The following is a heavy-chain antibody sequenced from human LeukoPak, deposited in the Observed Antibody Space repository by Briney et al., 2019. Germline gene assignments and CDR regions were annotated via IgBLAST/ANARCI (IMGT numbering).Heavy chain of an antibody. Sequence: PSETLSLTCTVSGGSISSYCWIWIRQPAGKGLEWIGRICSSGSTIYNPSLKSRVTMSLDMSNNQFSLKLSSVTAADTAVYYCARDRGSDGSDQLEPWGQGTLVTVSS. V-gene: IGHV4-4*07. CDR1: GGSISSYC. CDR2: ICSSGST. D-gene: IGHD3-10*01. J-gene: IGHJ5*02. CDR3: ARDRGSDGSDQLEP.